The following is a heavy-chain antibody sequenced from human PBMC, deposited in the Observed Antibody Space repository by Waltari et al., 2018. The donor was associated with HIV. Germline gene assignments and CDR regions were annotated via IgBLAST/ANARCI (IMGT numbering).Heavy chain of an antibody. CDR3: VRETSGRDAFDI. CDR2: ISNDGNDK. V-gene: IGHV3-30*15. D-gene: IGHD2-15*01. CDR1: RFSFSDYD. Sequence: LVESGGDLVQSGTSLRLSCEASRFSFSDYDMFWVRQAPGKGLEWVAVISNDGNDKKYVDSVKSRFNVSRDNVKNTLYLYMSRLRPEDTAVYYCVRETSGRDAFDIWGLGTQVIVSS. J-gene: IGHJ3*02.